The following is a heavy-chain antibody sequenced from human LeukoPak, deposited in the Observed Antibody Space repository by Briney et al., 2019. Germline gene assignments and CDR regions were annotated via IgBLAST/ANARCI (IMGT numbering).Heavy chain of an antibody. D-gene: IGHD2-2*01. V-gene: IGHV4-4*07. Sequence: KPSETLSLTCTVSGGSISSYYWSWIRQPAGKGLEWIGRIYTSGSTYYNPSLKSRVTISVDKSKNKFSLKLSSVTAADTAVYYCARDNRIVVVPAAMSTAGYYYYMDVWGKGTTVTVSS. CDR2: IYTSGST. J-gene: IGHJ6*03. CDR1: GGSISSYY. CDR3: ARDNRIVVVPAAMSTAGYYYYMDV.